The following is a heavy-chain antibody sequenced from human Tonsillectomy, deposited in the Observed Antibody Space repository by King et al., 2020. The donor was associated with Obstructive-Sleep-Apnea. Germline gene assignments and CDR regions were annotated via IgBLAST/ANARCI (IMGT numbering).Heavy chain of an antibody. V-gene: IGHV5-10-1*01. CDR3: ARSLRAYKWYYFIDY. CDR2: IDPSDSYT. J-gene: IGHJ4*02. Sequence: QLVQSGAEVKKPGESLRISCKGSGYSFTNYWISWVRQMPGKGLEWMGRIDPSDSYTNYSPYFQGHVTISADKSISTAYLQWSSLKASDTAMYYCARSLRAYKWYYFIDYLGQGTLVTVSS. D-gene: IGHD2/OR15-2a*01. CDR1: GYSFTNYW.